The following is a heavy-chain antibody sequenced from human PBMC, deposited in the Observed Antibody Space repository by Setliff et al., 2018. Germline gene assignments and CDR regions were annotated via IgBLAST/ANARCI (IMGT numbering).Heavy chain of an antibody. CDR2: IYYSGST. V-gene: IGHV4-39*01. D-gene: IGHD6-19*01. J-gene: IGHJ6*02. CDR3: ASQGRYSSGWYDLDAFYYYYYGMDV. CDR1: GGSISSSSYY. Sequence: SETLSLTCTVSGGSISSSSYYWGWIRQPPGKGLEWIGSIYYSGSTYYNPSLKSRVTISVDTSKNQFSLKLSSVTAADTAVYYCASQGRYSSGWYDLDAFYYYYYGMDVWGQGTTVTVSS.